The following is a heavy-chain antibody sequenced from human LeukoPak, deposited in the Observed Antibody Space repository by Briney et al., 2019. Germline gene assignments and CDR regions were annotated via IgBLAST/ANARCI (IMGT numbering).Heavy chain of an antibody. CDR2: IYHSGST. CDR3: ARWYSSSGYFDY. Sequence: ASETLSLTCAVSRYSISSGYYWGWIRQPPGKGLEWIGSIYHSGSTYYNPSLESRVTISVDTSKNQFSLKLSSVTAADTAVYYCARWYSSSGYFDYWGQGTLVTVSS. J-gene: IGHJ4*02. V-gene: IGHV4-38-2*01. D-gene: IGHD6-6*01. CDR1: RYSISSGYY.